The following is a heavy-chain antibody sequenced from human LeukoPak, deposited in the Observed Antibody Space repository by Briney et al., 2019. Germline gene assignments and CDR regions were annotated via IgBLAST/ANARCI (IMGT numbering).Heavy chain of an antibody. J-gene: IGHJ5*02. CDR2: ISSSSSYI. V-gene: IGHV3-21*01. D-gene: IGHD2-15*01. Sequence: GGSLRLSCAASGFTFSSYSMSWVRQAPGKGLEWVSSISSSSSYIYQADSVKGRFTISRDNAKNSLYLQMNSLRVEDTAVYYCARQRGYCSGGSCRGWFDPWGQGTLVTVSS. CDR1: GFTFSSYS. CDR3: ARQRGYCSGGSCRGWFDP.